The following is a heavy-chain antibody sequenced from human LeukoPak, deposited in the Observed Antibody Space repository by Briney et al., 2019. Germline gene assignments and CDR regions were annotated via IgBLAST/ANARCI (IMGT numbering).Heavy chain of an antibody. D-gene: IGHD1-26*01. J-gene: IGHJ3*02. CDR2: ISGGGTTI. CDR3: AREGWGLSVADAFDI. V-gene: IGHV3-48*03. CDR1: GFTFSSYE. Sequence: GGSLRLSCAASGFTFSSYEMNWVRQAPGKGLEWASYISGGGTTIYLADSVKGRFTISRDNAKNSLYLQMNSLRAEDTAVYYCAREGWGLSVADAFDIWGQGTMVTVSS.